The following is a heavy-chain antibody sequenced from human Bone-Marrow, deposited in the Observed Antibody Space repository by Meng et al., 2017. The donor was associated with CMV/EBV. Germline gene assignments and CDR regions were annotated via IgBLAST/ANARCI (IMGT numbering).Heavy chain of an antibody. CDR2: IYYTGST. D-gene: IGHD3-3*01. Sequence: SETLSPTCTVFGASISSYYWSWIRQPPGQGLEYIGHIYYTGSTNYNPSLKSRVSISINTSKNQFSLKLSSVTAADTAVYYCARYDLWSGNNWIDPWGQGTLVTVSS. CDR1: GASISSYY. V-gene: IGHV4-59*01. J-gene: IGHJ5*02. CDR3: ARYDLWSGNNWIDP.